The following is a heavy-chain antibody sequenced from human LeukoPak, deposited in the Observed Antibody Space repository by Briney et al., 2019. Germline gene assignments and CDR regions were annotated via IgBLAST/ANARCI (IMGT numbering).Heavy chain of an antibody. CDR3: ARDYYDSSGYYESVDY. CDR1: GYTFTSYY. CDR2: INPSGGST. D-gene: IGHD3-22*01. J-gene: IGHJ4*02. V-gene: IGHV1-46*01. Sequence: ASVKVSCKASGYTFTSYYMHWVRQAPGQGLEWMGIINPSGGSTSYAQKFQGRVTMTRDTSTSTVYMELSSLRSEDTAVYYCARDYYDSSGYYESVDYWGQGTLVTVSS.